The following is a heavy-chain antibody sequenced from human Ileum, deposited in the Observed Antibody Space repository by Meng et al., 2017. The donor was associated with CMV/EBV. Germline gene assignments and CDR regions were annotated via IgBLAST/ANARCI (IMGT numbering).Heavy chain of an antibody. CDR1: GKIVADRSDT. V-gene: IGHV6-1*01. Sequence: QQTWTVMMNNSQTLSLTCDISGKIVADRSDTLRVVRQSPSRGLEWLIKTSSRSKWGNDYGTSVQSQISFNVNTSKIQFTLHLNSVTPEDSAISYCARDRRTGTFYFDSWGQGILVTVSS. J-gene: IGHJ4*02. D-gene: IGHD1-1*01. CDR3: ARDRRTGTFYFDS. CDR2: TSSRSKWGN.